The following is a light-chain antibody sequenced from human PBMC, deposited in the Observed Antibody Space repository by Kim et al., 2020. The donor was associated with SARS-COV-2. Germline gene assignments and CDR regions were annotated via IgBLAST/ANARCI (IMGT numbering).Light chain of an antibody. Sequence: SSELTQDPAVSVALGQTVKITCRGDSLRSFYASWYQQRPGQAPLLVIYGKNTRPSGIPDRLSGSASGNTASLTITGAQAEDEANYYCSCRDRSSYVVFGGGTQLTVL. V-gene: IGLV3-19*01. J-gene: IGLJ2*01. CDR2: GKN. CDR1: SLRSFY. CDR3: SCRDRSSYVV.